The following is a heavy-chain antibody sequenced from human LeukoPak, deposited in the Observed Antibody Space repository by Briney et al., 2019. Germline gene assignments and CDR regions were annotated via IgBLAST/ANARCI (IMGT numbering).Heavy chain of an antibody. D-gene: IGHD1-26*01. CDR1: GFTFSGFA. J-gene: IGHJ4*02. CDR2: ISGGGDAT. CDR3: ARDSYSGATYQYYFDY. V-gene: IGHV3-23*01. Sequence: GGSLRLSCAASGFTFSGFAMSWVRQAPGKGREWVSAISGGGDATYYADSVNGRFTVSRDHSRTTVYLQMNSLRADAAAVYYCARDSYSGATYQYYFDYWGQGTLVTVSS.